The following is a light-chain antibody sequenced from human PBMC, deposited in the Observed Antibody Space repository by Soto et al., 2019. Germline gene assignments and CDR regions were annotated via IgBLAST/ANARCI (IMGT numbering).Light chain of an antibody. J-gene: IGKJ5*01. Sequence: EIVLTQSPATLSSFPGDRVTLSCRASQYINTRLAWYQHRPGQAPRLLIYHTSIRTAGLPARFSASGTGTDFTLTISDVQPEDFATYYCQQANSFPITFGQGTRLEIK. CDR2: HTS. V-gene: IGKV3D-11*01. CDR3: QQANSFPIT. CDR1: QYINTR.